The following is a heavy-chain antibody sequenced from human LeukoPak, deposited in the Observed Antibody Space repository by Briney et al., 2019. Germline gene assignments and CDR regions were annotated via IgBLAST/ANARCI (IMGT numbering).Heavy chain of an antibody. CDR3: AKGRDSSGYYYYYGMDG. V-gene: IGHV3-23*01. Sequence: AGSLTLSCAASGFTFSSYAMSWVRQAPGKGLDWVSAISGGGGSTYYADSGKGRFTISRDNSKNTLYLQMNSLRAEDTAVYYCAKGRDSSGYYYYYGMDGWGQGATVTV. J-gene: IGHJ6*02. CDR2: ISGGGGST. CDR1: GFTFSSYA. D-gene: IGHD3-22*01.